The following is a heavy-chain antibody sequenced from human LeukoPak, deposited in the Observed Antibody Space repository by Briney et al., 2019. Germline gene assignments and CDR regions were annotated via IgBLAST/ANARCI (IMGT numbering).Heavy chain of an antibody. CDR2: IYYSGST. J-gene: IGHJ4*02. D-gene: IGHD2-2*01. CDR1: GGSISSGDYY. CDR3: ASINCSSTSCFLDY. Sequence: TSQTLSLTCTVSGGSISSGDYYWSWIRQPPGKGLEWIGYIYYSGSTYYNPSLKSRATISVDTSKNQFSLKLSSVTAADTAVYYCASINCSSTSCFLDYWGQGTLVTVSS. V-gene: IGHV4-30-4*08.